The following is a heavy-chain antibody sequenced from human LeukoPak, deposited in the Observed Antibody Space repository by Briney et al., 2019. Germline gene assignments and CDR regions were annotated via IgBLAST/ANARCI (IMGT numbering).Heavy chain of an antibody. CDR2: IYYSGST. CDR3: ARVDSSGYYYAHFDY. V-gene: IGHV4-39*07. J-gene: IGHJ4*02. CDR1: GGSISSSSYY. D-gene: IGHD3-22*01. Sequence: PSETLSLTCTVSGGSISSSSYYWGWIRQPPGKGLEWIGSIYYSGSTYYNPSLKSRVTISVDTSKNQFSLKLSSVTAADTAVYYCARVDSSGYYYAHFDYWGQGTLVTVSS.